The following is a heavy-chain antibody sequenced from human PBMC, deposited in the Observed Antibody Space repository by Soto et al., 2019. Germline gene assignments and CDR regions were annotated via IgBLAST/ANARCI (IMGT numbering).Heavy chain of an antibody. CDR3: ARTASGWFDP. CDR2: IFYSGRSGST. D-gene: IGHD2-21*02. Sequence: SETLSLTCSVSGGSISSYYWSWIRQPPGKGLEWIGYIFYSGRSGSTNYNPSLKSRVIISVDTSKNQFSLKMSSVTAADTAVYYCARTASGWFDPWGQGTLVTV. J-gene: IGHJ5*02. CDR1: GGSISSYY. V-gene: IGHV4-59*01.